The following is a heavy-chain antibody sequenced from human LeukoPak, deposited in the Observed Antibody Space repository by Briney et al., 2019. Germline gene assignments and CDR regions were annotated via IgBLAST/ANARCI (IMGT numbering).Heavy chain of an antibody. Sequence: GGSLRLSCAASGFTFSSYGMHWVRQAPGKGLEWVAVISYDGSNKYYADSVKGRFTISRDNSKNTLYLQMNSLRAEDTAVYYCAEIVGATPYWGQGTLVTVSS. CDR2: ISYDGSNK. J-gene: IGHJ4*02. CDR1: GFTFSSYG. V-gene: IGHV3-30*18. CDR3: AEIVGATPY. D-gene: IGHD1-26*01.